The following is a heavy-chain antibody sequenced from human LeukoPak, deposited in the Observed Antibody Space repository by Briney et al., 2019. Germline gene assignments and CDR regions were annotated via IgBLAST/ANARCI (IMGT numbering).Heavy chain of an antibody. J-gene: IGHJ4*02. CDR2: IYSGGST. CDR3: ARASDYDILTGYYYDY. CDR1: GFTVSSNY. D-gene: IGHD3-9*01. Sequence: PGGSLRLSCAASGFTVSSNYMSWVRQAPGKGLEWVSVIYSGGSTYYADSVKGRFTISRDNSKNTLYLQMNSLRAEDTAVYYCARASDYDILTGYYYDYWGQGTLVTVSS. V-gene: IGHV3-53*01.